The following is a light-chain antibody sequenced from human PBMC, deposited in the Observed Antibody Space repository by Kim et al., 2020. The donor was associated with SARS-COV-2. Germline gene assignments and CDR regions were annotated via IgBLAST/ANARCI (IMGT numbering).Light chain of an antibody. Sequence: SASVGDSVTISCRASQGVSSWLAWYQQKPGKATKLLIYAAFRLQSGVPSRFSGSGSGTDFTLTISSLQPEDFATYYCQQTNSLITFGQGTRLEIK. CDR3: QQTNSLIT. V-gene: IGKV1-12*01. J-gene: IGKJ5*01. CDR2: AAF. CDR1: QGVSSW.